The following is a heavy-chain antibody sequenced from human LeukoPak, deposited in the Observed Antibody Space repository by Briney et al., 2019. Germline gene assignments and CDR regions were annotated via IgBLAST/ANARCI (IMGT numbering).Heavy chain of an antibody. CDR3: ARGAYFGYSGYDYFDY. CDR2: IYYSGST. D-gene: IGHD5-12*01. J-gene: IGHJ4*02. V-gene: IGHV4-59*08. CDR1: GGSISSYY. Sequence: SETLSLTCTVSGGSISSYYWSWIRQPPGKRLEWIGYIYYSGSTNYNPSLKSRVTISVDTSKNQFTLKLSSVTAADTAVYYCARGAYFGYSGYDYFDYWGQGTLVTVSS.